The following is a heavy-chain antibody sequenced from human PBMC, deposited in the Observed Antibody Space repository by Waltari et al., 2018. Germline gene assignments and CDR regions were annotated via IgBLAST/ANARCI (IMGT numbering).Heavy chain of an antibody. Sequence: QVQLQQWGAGLLKPSETLSLTCAVSGGSFSGYYWSWIRQPPGKGLEWIGEIYHSGSTNYNPSLKSRVTISVDKSKNQFSLKLSSVTAADTAVYYCARGNELLYFDYWGQGTLVTVSS. V-gene: IGHV4-34*01. CDR1: GGSFSGYY. CDR2: IYHSGST. D-gene: IGHD3-10*01. J-gene: IGHJ4*02. CDR3: ARGNELLYFDY.